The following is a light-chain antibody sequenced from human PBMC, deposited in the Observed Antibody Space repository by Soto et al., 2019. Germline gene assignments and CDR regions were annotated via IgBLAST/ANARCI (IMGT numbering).Light chain of an antibody. V-gene: IGLV1-40*01. CDR1: SSNIGAGYD. Sequence: QSVLTQPPSVSGAPGQKVIISCTGSSSNIGAGYDVHWYQQLPGTAPKLLIYGNSNRPSGVPDRLSGSKSGTSASLAITGLQVEVEADYYCQSYDSSLSAAVFGGGTKLTVL. CDR2: GNS. J-gene: IGLJ2*01. CDR3: QSYDSSLSAAV.